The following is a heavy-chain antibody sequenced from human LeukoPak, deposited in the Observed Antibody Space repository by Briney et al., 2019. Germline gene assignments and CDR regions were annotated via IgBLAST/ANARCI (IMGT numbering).Heavy chain of an antibody. CDR2: IKEDGGDN. V-gene: IGHV3-7*03. CDR1: GFTFSTYW. Sequence: GGSLRLSCAASGFTFSTYWMTWVRQAPGKGLEWVANIKEDGGDNYYVDSVKGRFTISRDNTKNLLYLQMNSLRAEDTAVYYCAKAYYYDSSPFDYWGQGTLVTVSS. J-gene: IGHJ4*02. CDR3: AKAYYYDSSPFDY. D-gene: IGHD3-22*01.